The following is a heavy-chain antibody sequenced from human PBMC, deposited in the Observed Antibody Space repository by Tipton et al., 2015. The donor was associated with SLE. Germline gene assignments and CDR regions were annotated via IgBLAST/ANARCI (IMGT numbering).Heavy chain of an antibody. V-gene: IGHV3-74*01. J-gene: IGHJ4*02. D-gene: IGHD3-10*01. CDR3: AQAVSYGSGSYGDY. CDR2: INSDGSST. CDR1: GFTFSSYW. Sequence: SLRLSCAASGFTFSSYWMHWVRQAPGKGLVWVSRINSDGSSTSYADSVKGRFTISRDNAKNSLYLQMNSLRAEDTALYYCAQAVSYGSGSYGDYWGQGTLVTVSS.